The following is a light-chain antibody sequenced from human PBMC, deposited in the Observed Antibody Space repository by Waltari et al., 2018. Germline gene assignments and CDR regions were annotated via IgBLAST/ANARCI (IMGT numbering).Light chain of an antibody. CDR1: QRVGIY. J-gene: IGKJ1*01. V-gene: IGKV1-5*03. Sequence: DIQMTQSPSTLSASVGDRVTIPCRASQRVGIYLAWYLQKPGKAPKLLIYQASSVESGVSSRFSGGGSGTDFTLSISSLQPDDFGTYYCQQYFTYLGTFGQGTKVDVK. CDR3: QQYFTYLGT. CDR2: QAS.